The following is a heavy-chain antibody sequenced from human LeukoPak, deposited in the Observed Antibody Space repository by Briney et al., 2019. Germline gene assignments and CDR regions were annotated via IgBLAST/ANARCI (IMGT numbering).Heavy chain of an antibody. CDR3: ANFQWFGVLQPI. CDR2: IHTSGST. Sequence: SETLSLTCTVSGASISSYYWSWIRQPAGKGLEWIGRIHTSGSTNYNPSLKSRVTMSVDTSKNQFSLKLSSVTAADTAVYYCANFQWFGVLQPIWGQGTMVAVSS. J-gene: IGHJ3*02. D-gene: IGHD3-10*01. CDR1: GASISSYY. V-gene: IGHV4-4*07.